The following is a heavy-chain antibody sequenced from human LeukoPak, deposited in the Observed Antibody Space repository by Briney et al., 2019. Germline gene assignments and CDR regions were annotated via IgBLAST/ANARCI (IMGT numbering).Heavy chain of an antibody. Sequence: PGGSLRLSCEASGFRFSAYGMHWVRQAPGKGLEWVAFIRFDSSNKYYSDSVKGRITLSRDNSKNMLYLQLSSLSAGDTAVYYCAKPSDPYGYRDYFDNWGQGTLVTVSS. V-gene: IGHV3-30*02. CDR3: AKPSDPYGYRDYFDN. CDR1: GFRFSAYG. CDR2: IRFDSSNK. J-gene: IGHJ4*02. D-gene: IGHD5-18*01.